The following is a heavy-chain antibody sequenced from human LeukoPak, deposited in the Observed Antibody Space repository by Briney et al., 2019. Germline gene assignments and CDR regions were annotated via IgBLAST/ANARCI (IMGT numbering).Heavy chain of an antibody. Sequence: GESPKISFKGSGYSFTNYWIGLVRPMPGKGLGLKGIIYPGDSDTRYSPSFQGQVTISADKSISTAYLQWSSLKASDTAMYYCARPLYYYDSSGYYPGGFDYWGQGTLVTVSS. CDR2: IYPGDSDT. V-gene: IGHV5-51*01. CDR1: GYSFTNYW. J-gene: IGHJ4*02. D-gene: IGHD3-22*01. CDR3: ARPLYYYDSSGYYPGGFDY.